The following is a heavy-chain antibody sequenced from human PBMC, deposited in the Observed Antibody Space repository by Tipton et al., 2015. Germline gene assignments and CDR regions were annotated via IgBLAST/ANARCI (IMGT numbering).Heavy chain of an antibody. CDR1: GGSFSGYY. Sequence: TLSLTCAVYGGSFSGYYWGWIRQPPGKGLEWIGSIYYSGSTYYNPSLKSRVTISVDTSKNQFSLKLSSVTAADTAVYYCACQDYDSLTRDYQTVDYWGQGTLVTVSS. J-gene: IGHJ4*02. D-gene: IGHD3-9*01. CDR2: IYYSGST. CDR3: ACQDYDSLTRDYQTVDY. V-gene: IGHV4-39*01.